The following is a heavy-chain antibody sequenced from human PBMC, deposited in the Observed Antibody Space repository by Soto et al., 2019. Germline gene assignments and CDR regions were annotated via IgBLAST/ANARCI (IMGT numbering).Heavy chain of an antibody. CDR2: INPNSGGT. CDR3: ARGYYDFWSGYSSTGSYYYYGMDV. Sequence: QVQLVQSGAEVKKPGASVKVSCKASGYTFTGYYMHWVRQAPGQGLEWMGWINPNSGGTNYAQKFQGWVTMTRDTSISTAYMELSRLRSDDTAVYDCARGYYDFWSGYSSTGSYYYYGMDVWGQGTTVTVSS. CDR1: GYTFTGYY. V-gene: IGHV1-2*04. D-gene: IGHD3-3*01. J-gene: IGHJ6*02.